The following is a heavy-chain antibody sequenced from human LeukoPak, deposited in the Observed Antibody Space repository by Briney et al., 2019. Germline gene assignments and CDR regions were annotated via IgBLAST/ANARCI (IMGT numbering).Heavy chain of an antibody. Sequence: GGSLRLSCAASGLTLSSYALSWVRQAPGKGLEWVSAISGSGASTYCADSVEGRFTISRDNSKNTLYLQIAGLRAEDTAVYYCAKDHHGDQNWFDLWGQGTLVTVSS. D-gene: IGHD2-21*02. CDR1: GLTLSSYA. CDR3: AKDHHGDQNWFDL. V-gene: IGHV3-23*01. CDR2: ISGSGAST. J-gene: IGHJ5*02.